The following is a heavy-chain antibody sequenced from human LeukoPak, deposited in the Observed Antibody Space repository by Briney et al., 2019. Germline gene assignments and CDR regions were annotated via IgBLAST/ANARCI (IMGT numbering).Heavy chain of an antibody. CDR3: ARGRVWGSPFDY. J-gene: IGHJ4*02. D-gene: IGHD3-16*01. V-gene: IGHV4-59*01. CDR2: IYYSGST. CDR1: GGSISSYY. Sequence: PSETLSLTCTVSGGSISSYYWSWIRQPPGKGLEWIGYIYYSGSTNYNPSLKSRVTISVDTSKNQFSLKLSSVTAADTAVYYCARGRVWGSPFDYWGQGTLVTVSS.